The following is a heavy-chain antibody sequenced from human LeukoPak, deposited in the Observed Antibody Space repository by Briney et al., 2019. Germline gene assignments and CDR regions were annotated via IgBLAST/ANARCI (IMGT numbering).Heavy chain of an antibody. Sequence: GGSLRLSCEVSGFVFRRYWMHWVRQVPGKGLVWVARTNTAGTITTYAAVVQGRFTMSRDNGQEKLFLQLTSLRVEDTAVYCCVREAMFDRSLDQWGQGTLVTVSS. J-gene: IGHJ4*02. CDR3: VREAMFDRSLDQ. V-gene: IGHV3-74*01. D-gene: IGHD3-22*01. CDR1: GFVFRRYW. CDR2: TNTAGTIT.